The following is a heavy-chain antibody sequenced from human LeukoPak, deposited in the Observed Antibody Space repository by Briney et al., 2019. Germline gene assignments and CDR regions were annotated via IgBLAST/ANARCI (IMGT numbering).Heavy chain of an antibody. CDR2: ISSSSSYI. CDR1: GFTFSSYS. D-gene: IGHD3-10*01. J-gene: IGHJ4*02. V-gene: IGHV3-21*01. CDR3: AREGGVRGVITDPFDY. Sequence: PGGSLRLSCAASGFTFSSYSMNWVRQAPGKGLEWVSSISSSSSYIYYADSVKGRFTISRDNAKNSLYLQMNSLRAEDTAVYYCAREGGVRGVITDPFDYWGQGTLVTVSS.